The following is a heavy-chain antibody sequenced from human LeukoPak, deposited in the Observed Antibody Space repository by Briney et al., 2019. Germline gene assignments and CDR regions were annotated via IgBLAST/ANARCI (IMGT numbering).Heavy chain of an antibody. CDR2: ISGSGGST. J-gene: IGHJ3*02. V-gene: IGHV3-23*01. CDR3: AKGDTMIVVVVGAFDI. D-gene: IGHD3-22*01. CDR1: GFTFSSYA. Sequence: GGSLRLSCAASGFTFSSYAMSWVRQAPGKGLEWVSAISGSGGSTYYADSVKGRFTISRDNSKNTLYLQMNSLRAKDTAVYYCAKGDTMIVVVVGAFDIWGQGTMVTVSS.